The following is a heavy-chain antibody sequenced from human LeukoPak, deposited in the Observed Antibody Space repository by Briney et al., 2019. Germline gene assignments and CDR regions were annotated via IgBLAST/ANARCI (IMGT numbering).Heavy chain of an antibody. D-gene: IGHD3-22*01. CDR2: IYRDGST. V-gene: IGHV3-66*01. CDR3: ARDYDSSGFYHY. Sequence: GGSLRLSCAASGFTVTSRYMSWVRQAPGKGLEWVSVIYRDGSTYYADSVKGRFTISRDNSKNTVYLQMNSLRVEDTAVFYCARDYDSSGFYHYWGQGTLVTVSS. CDR1: GFTVTSRY. J-gene: IGHJ4*02.